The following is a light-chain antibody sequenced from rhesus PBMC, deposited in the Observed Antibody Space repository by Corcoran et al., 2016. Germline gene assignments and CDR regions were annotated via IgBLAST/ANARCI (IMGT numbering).Light chain of an antibody. Sequence: EIVLTQSPATLSLSPGESATLSCRASQSVSSSLAWYQQKPEQDPRLLIYGASSRATGIPDRFSGSGSGTDFTLTISSLEPEDFAVYYGQQYSNWPLTFGGGTKVEIK. J-gene: IGKJ4*01. CDR2: GAS. CDR3: QQYSNWPLT. CDR1: QSVSSS. V-gene: IGKV3-42*03.